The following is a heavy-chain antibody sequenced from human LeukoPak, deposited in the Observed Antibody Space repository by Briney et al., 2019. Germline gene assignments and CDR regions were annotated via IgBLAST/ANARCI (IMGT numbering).Heavy chain of an antibody. J-gene: IGHJ5*02. V-gene: IGHV4-4*07. CDR1: GGSISSYY. CDR2: IYTSGST. Sequence: SETLSLTCTVSGGSISSYYWSWIRQPAGKGLEWIGRIYTSGSTNYNPSLKSRVTMSVDTSKNQFSLKLSSVTAADTAVYYCARTGVVPAAIWFDPWGQGTLVTVSS. D-gene: IGHD2-2*01. CDR3: ARTGVVPAAIWFDP.